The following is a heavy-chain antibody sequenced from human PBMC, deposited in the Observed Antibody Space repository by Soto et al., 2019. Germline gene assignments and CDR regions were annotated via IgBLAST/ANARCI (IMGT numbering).Heavy chain of an antibody. Sequence: PGGSLRLSCAASGFTFSSYAMSWVRQAPGKGLEWVSAISGSGGSTYYADSVKGRFTISRDNSKNTLYLQMNSPRAEDTAVYYRAKARAEYLDFWSGYPVDFWGQGSLVTVSS. CDR1: GFTFSSYA. V-gene: IGHV3-23*01. D-gene: IGHD3-3*01. CDR2: ISGSGGST. CDR3: AKARAEYLDFWSGYPVDF. J-gene: IGHJ4*02.